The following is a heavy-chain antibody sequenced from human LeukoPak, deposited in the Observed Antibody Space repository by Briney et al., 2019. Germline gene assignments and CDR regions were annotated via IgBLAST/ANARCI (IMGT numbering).Heavy chain of an antibody. D-gene: IGHD3-10*01. CDR1: GFTFSSCS. CDR3: ARDRLPPDYYGSGSLDY. J-gene: IGHJ4*02. V-gene: IGHV3-21*01. Sequence: GGSLRLSCAASGFTFSSCSMNWVRQAPGKGLEWVSSISSSSSYIYYADSVKGRFTISRDNAKNSLYLQMNSLRAEDTAVYYCARDRLPPDYYGSGSLDYWGQGTLVTVSS. CDR2: ISSSSSYI.